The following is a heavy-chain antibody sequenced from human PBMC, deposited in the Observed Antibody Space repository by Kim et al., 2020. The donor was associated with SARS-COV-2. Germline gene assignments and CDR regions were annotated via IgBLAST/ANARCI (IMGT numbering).Heavy chain of an antibody. D-gene: IGHD2-8*01. CDR3: AVWLQTNYYYYGMDV. CDR1: GYTFTSYD. V-gene: IGHV1-8*01. Sequence: ASVKVSCKASGYTFTSYDINWVRQATGQGLEWMGWMNPNSGNTGYAQKFQGRVTMTRNTSISTAYMELSSLKSEDTAVYYCAVWLQTNYYYYGMDVWGQETAVSVSS. CDR2: MNPNSGNT. J-gene: IGHJ6*02.